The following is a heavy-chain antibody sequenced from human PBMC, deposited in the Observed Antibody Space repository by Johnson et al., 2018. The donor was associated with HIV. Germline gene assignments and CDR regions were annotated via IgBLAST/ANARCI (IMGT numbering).Heavy chain of an antibody. V-gene: IGHV3-52*01. J-gene: IGHJ3*02. CDR2: IKCDGSEK. Sequence: VQLVESGGGLVQPGGSLRLSCAASGFTFSSSWMHWVCQAPEKGLEWVADIKCDGSEKYYVDSVKGRLTISRDNAKNSLYLQVNSLRAEDTAVYYCARSGGYPNAFDIWGQGTMVTVSS. CDR3: ARSGGYPNAFDI. CDR1: GFTFSSSW. D-gene: IGHD6-13*01.